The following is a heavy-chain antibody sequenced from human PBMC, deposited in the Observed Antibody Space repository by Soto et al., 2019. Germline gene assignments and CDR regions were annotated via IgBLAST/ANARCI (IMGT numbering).Heavy chain of an antibody. D-gene: IGHD3-3*01. CDR3: ARGGVSTRTFDY. CDR2: IKSKTDGGTT. V-gene: IGHV3-15*01. J-gene: IGHJ4*02. Sequence: GGSLRLSCAASGSTFTNAWMSWVRQAPGKGLEWVGRIKSKTDGGTTDYAAPVKGRFTISRDDSKNTLYLQWSSLRASDTAMYYCARGGVSTRTFDYWGQGTLVTVSS. CDR1: GSTFTNAW.